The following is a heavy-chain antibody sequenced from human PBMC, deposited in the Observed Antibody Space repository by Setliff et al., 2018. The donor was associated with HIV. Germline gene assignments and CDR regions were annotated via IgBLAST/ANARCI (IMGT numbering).Heavy chain of an antibody. Sequence: GASVKVSFKASGGTFSSYPISWVRQAPRQGLEWMGGIIPIFGATHYAQKFQGRVTVTADESTSTAYMQLSSLRSDDTAVYYCARGRNYDSSGYGDYYYYMDVWGKGTTVTVSS. V-gene: IGHV1-69*13. D-gene: IGHD3-22*01. CDR2: IIPIFGAT. CDR1: GGTFSSYP. CDR3: ARGRNYDSSGYGDYYYYMDV. J-gene: IGHJ6*03.